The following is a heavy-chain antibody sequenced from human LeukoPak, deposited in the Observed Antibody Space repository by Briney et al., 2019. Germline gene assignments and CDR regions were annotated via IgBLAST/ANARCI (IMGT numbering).Heavy chain of an antibody. CDR2: INHSGST. J-gene: IGHJ5*02. CDR1: GGSFSGYY. D-gene: IGHD3-10*01. V-gene: IGHV4-34*01. Sequence: SETLSLTCAVYGGSFSGYYWSWIRQPPGEGLEWIGEINHSGSTNYNPSLKSRVTISVDTSKNQFSLKLSSVTAADTAVYYCARRDALWFRGPGREGHNWFDPWGQGTLVTVSP. CDR3: ARRDALWFRGPGREGHNWFDP.